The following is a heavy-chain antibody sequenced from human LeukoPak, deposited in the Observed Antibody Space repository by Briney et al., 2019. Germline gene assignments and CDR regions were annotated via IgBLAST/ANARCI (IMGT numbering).Heavy chain of an antibody. Sequence: GSSVKVSCKASGGTFSSYAISWVRQAPGQGLEWMGGIIPIFGTANYAQKIQGRVTITADESTSTAYMELSSLRSEDTAVYYCARGVLYCSSTSCYRWFDPWGQGTLVTVSS. CDR1: GGTFSSYA. J-gene: IGHJ5*02. CDR2: IIPIFGTA. V-gene: IGHV1-69*01. CDR3: ARGVLYCSSTSCYRWFDP. D-gene: IGHD2-2*01.